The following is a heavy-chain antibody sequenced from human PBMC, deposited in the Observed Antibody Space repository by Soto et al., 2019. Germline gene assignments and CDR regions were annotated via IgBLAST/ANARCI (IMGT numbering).Heavy chain of an antibody. CDR2: FDPENGES. V-gene: IGHV1-24*01. Sequence: KARASVKVSCKVSGYTLTELSMHWVRQSPGKGLEWMAGFDPENGESRFTQKFQGRVTMTEDTSTDTAYLELTSLRSDDTAVYYCAVVPRYRRTVLDYWGQGTLVTVSS. CDR3: AVVPRYRRTVLDY. CDR1: GYTLTELS. J-gene: IGHJ4*02. D-gene: IGHD3-10*01.